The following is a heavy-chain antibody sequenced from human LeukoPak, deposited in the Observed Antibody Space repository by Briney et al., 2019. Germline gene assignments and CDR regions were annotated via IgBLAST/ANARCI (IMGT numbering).Heavy chain of an antibody. CDR1: GGSISSSSYY. Sequence: PSETLSLTCTVSGGSISSSSYYWGWIRQPPGKGLEWIGSIYYSGSTYYNPSLKSRVTISVDTSKNQFSLKLSSVTAADTAVYYCARLGQWELLMYEGWFDPWGQGTLVTVSS. CDR2: IYYSGST. J-gene: IGHJ5*02. D-gene: IGHD1-26*01. CDR3: ARLGQWELLMYEGWFDP. V-gene: IGHV4-39*07.